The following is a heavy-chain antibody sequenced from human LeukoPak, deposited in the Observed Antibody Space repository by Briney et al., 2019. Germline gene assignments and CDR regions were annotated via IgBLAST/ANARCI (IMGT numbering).Heavy chain of an antibody. CDR2: IYYSGST. Sequence: SETLSLTCTVSGGSISSYYWSWIRQPPGKGLEWIGYIYYSGSTNYNPPLKSRVTISVDTSKNQFSLKLSSVTAADTAVYYCARWEYSSGHDYWGQGTLVTVSS. V-gene: IGHV4-59*01. CDR1: GGSISSYY. J-gene: IGHJ4*02. D-gene: IGHD6-19*01. CDR3: ARWEYSSGHDY.